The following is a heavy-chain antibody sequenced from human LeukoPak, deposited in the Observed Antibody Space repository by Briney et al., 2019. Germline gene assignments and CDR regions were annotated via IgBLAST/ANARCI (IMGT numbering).Heavy chain of an antibody. Sequence: GASLKISCKGSGSSFTSYWISWVRQLPGKGLEWMGRIDPSDSYTNYSPSFQGHVTISADKSISTAYLQWSSLKASDTAMYYCARLGPTVLRYFGGESWFDPWGQGTLVTVSS. V-gene: IGHV5-10-1*01. CDR1: GSSFTSYW. J-gene: IGHJ5*02. CDR3: ARLGPTVLRYFGGESWFDP. D-gene: IGHD3-9*01. CDR2: IDPSDSYT.